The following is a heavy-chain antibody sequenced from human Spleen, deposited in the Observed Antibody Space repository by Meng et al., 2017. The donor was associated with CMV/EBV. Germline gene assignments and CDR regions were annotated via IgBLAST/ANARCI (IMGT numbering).Heavy chain of an antibody. J-gene: IGHJ6*02. Sequence: SETLSLTCAPYGGSFSGHYWSLIRQPPGKGLEWIGEINHSGSTNYNPSLKSRVTISVDASKNQFSLKLTSVTAADTAVYYCARDIGYRYYGMDVWGQGTTVTVSS. CDR2: INHSGST. CDR1: GGSFSGHY. CDR3: ARDIGYRYYGMDV. D-gene: IGHD5-18*01. V-gene: IGHV4-34*01.